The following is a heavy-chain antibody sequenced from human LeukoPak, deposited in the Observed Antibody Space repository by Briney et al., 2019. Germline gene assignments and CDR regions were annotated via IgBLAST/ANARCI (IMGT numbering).Heavy chain of an antibody. V-gene: IGHV4-30-4*08. CDR3: ASASIRVVPAATFDY. J-gene: IGHJ4*02. D-gene: IGHD2-2*01. CDR1: GGSISSGDYY. CDR2: IYYSGST. Sequence: PSETLSLTCTVSGGSISSGDYYWSWIRQPPGKGLEWIGYIYYSGSTYYNPSLRSRVTISVDTSKNQFSLKLSSVTAADTAVYYCASASIRVVPAATFDYWGQGTLVTVSS.